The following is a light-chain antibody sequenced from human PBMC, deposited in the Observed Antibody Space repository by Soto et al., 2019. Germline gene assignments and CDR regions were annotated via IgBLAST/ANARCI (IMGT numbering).Light chain of an antibody. CDR1: SSDVGSYNL. J-gene: IGLJ2*01. CDR3: CSYAGSSTFVVV. V-gene: IGLV2-23*02. Sequence: QSLLTQPASVSGSPGQSITISCTGTSSDVGSYNLVSWYQQHPGKAPKLMIYEVSKRPSGVSNRFSGSKSGNTASLTISGLQAEGEADYYCCSYAGSSTFVVVFGGGTKLTVL. CDR2: EVS.